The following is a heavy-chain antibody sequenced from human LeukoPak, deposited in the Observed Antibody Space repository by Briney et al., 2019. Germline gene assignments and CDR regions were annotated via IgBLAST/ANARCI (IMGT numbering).Heavy chain of an antibody. CDR2: IYSGGTT. J-gene: IGHJ4*02. Sequence: GGSLRLSCAASGFTVSSNYMSWVRQAPGMGLEWVSVIYSGGTTYYADSVKGRFTISRDNSKNMLYLQMNSLRAEDTAVYYCAREPGTDYRKYFFDYWGQGTLVTVSS. CDR1: GFTVSSNY. CDR3: AREPGTDYRKYFFDY. V-gene: IGHV3-53*01. D-gene: IGHD3/OR15-3a*01.